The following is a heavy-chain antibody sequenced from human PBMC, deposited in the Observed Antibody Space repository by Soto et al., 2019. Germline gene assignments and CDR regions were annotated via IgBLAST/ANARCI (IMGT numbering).Heavy chain of an antibody. V-gene: IGHV3-23*01. J-gene: IGHJ4*02. Sequence: EVQLLESGGGLVQPGGSLRLSCATSGLSFSLYSMGWVRQAPGKGLEWVSAIRGSGRNIHYADSVKGRFTISRDNSKNTLSLQMNSLRAEDTALYYCAKDDRTASRIDYWGQGTLVTVSS. CDR2: IRGSGRNI. D-gene: IGHD2-21*02. CDR3: AKDDRTASRIDY. CDR1: GLSFSLYS.